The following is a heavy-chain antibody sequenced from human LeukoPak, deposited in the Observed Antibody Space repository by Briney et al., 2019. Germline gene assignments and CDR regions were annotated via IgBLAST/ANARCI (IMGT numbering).Heavy chain of an antibody. J-gene: IGHJ6*03. D-gene: IGHD6-19*01. CDR3: AREGLGRDYYYYYMDV. V-gene: IGHV4-4*07. CDR2: IYTSGST. Sequence: KPSETLSLTCTVSGGSISSYYWSWIRQPVGKGLEWIGRIYTSGSTNYNPSLKSRVTMSVDTSKNQFSLKLSSVTAADTAVYYCAREGLGRDYYYYYMDVWGKGTTVTVSS. CDR1: GGSISSYY.